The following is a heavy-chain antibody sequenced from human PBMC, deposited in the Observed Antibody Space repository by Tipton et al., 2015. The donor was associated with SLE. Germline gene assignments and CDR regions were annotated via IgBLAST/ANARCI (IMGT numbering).Heavy chain of an antibody. D-gene: IGHD2-15*01. CDR1: GGSFSGYY. V-gene: IGHV4-59*10. J-gene: IGHJ4*02. Sequence: TLSLTCAVYGGSFSGYYWRSIRQPAGKGLEWIGRSYTSGSSNYSPSLKSRVTISLDTSKNQFSLTLSTVATGDTAVYYCARGDRSDLEGGLDYWGQGTLVTVSS. CDR2: SYTSGSS. CDR3: ARGDRSDLEGGLDY.